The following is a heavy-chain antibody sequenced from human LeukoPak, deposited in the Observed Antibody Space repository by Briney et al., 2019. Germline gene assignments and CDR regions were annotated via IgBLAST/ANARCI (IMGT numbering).Heavy chain of an antibody. Sequence: GSLRLSCAASGFNFSDYWMSWVRQPPGKGLEWVANINQDGSQKYYVASVKGRFTISRDNAKNSVYLQMNSLRAEDTAVYYCARDGYGDFFFDYWGQGTLVTVSS. CDR1: GFNFSDYW. CDR3: ARDGYGDFFFDY. J-gene: IGHJ4*02. D-gene: IGHD4-17*01. V-gene: IGHV3-7*01. CDR2: INQDGSQK.